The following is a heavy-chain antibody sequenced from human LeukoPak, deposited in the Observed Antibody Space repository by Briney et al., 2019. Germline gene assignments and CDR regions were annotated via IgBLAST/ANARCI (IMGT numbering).Heavy chain of an antibody. D-gene: IGHD3-3*01. CDR3: ARISGYYYFDY. Sequence: PGGSLRLSCAASGFTFSSYWTSWVRQAPGKGLEWVANIKQDGSEKYYVDSVKGRFTISRDNAKNSLYLQMNSLRAEDTAVYYCARISGYYYFDYWGQGTLVTVSS. V-gene: IGHV3-7*01. CDR1: GFTFSSYW. CDR2: IKQDGSEK. J-gene: IGHJ4*02.